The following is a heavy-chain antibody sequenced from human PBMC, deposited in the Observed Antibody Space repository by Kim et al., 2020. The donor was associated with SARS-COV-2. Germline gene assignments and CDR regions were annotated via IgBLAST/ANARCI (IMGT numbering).Heavy chain of an antibody. Sequence: SETLSLTCAVYGGSFSGYYWSWIRQPPGKGLEWIGEINHSGSTNYNPSLKSRVTISVDTSKNQFSLKLSSVTAADTAVYYCARGVFPLGQWLRGNWFDPWGQGTLVTVSS. J-gene: IGHJ5*02. CDR3: ARGVFPLGQWLRGNWFDP. CDR2: INHSGST. V-gene: IGHV4-34*01. CDR1: GGSFSGYY. D-gene: IGHD6-19*01.